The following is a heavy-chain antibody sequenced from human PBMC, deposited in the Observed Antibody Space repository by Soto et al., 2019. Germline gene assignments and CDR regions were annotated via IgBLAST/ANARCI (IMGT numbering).Heavy chain of an antibody. CDR3: ARRGYYYHTTAYNFAY. CDR2: INPNSGGT. Sequence: VKVSCKASGYTFTGYYIHWVRQAPGQGLEWMGWINPNSGGTNYAQKFQGRVTMTRDTSIGTAYMELSRLRSDDTAVYYCARRGYYYHTTAYNFAYWGQGTLVTVSS. CDR1: GYTFTGYY. D-gene: IGHD3-22*01. J-gene: IGHJ4*02. V-gene: IGHV1-2*02.